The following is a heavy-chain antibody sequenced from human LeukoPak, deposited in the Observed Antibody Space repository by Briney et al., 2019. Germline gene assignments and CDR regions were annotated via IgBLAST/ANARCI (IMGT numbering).Heavy chain of an antibody. Sequence: GGSLRLSCAASGISFSTYGMHWVRQTPGKGLEWVAFIWYDGTNRKYSDAVKGRFTISRDNSRNTLYLEMTSLRAEDSAVYYCARDIPFSRLDYWGQGTLVTVSS. D-gene: IGHD2/OR15-2a*01. J-gene: IGHJ4*02. CDR3: ARDIPFSRLDY. V-gene: IGHV3-33*01. CDR1: GISFSTYG. CDR2: IWYDGTNR.